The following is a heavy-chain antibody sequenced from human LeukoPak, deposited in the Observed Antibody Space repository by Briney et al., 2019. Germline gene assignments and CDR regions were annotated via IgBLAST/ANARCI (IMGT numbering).Heavy chain of an antibody. V-gene: IGHV3-23*01. CDR1: GFTFSSYA. Sequence: GGSLRLSCAASGFTFSSYAMNWVRQAPGKGLEWVSTISGSGDTTYYADSVKGRFTISRDNSKNTLYPQMNSLRAEDTAVYYCAKGWQWLRYPFDYWGQGTLVTVSS. CDR3: AKGWQWLRYPFDY. D-gene: IGHD5-12*01. CDR2: ISGSGDTT. J-gene: IGHJ4*02.